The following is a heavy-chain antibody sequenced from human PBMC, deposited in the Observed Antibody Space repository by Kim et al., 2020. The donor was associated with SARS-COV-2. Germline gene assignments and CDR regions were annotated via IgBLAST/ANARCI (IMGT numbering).Heavy chain of an antibody. CDR1: GGSFSGYY. CDR2: INHSGST. D-gene: IGHD2-2*01. J-gene: IGHJ6*01. V-gene: IGHV4-34*01. Sequence: SETLSLTCAVYGGSFSGYYWSWIRQPPGKGLEWIGEINHSGSTNYNPSLKSRVTISVDTSKNQFSLKLSSVTAADTAVYYCAGRYCSSTSCRAGGMDVWG. CDR3: AGRYCSSTSCRAGGMDV.